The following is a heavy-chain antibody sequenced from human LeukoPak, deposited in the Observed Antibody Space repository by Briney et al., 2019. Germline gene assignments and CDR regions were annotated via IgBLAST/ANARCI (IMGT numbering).Heavy chain of an antibody. J-gene: IGHJ4*02. CDR1: GFTFSSYW. V-gene: IGHV3-74*01. CDR2: VNSAASST. Sequence: GGSLRLSCAASGFTFSSYWMHWVRQAPGKGLVWVSRVNSAASSTSYADSVRGRFTISRDNAKNTVYLQMNSLRAEDTAVYYCAREGYTVTIDSWGQGTLVTVSS. CDR3: AREGYTVTIDS. D-gene: IGHD4-17*01.